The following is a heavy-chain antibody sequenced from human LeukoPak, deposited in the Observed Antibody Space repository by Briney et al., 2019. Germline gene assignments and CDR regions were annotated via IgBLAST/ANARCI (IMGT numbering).Heavy chain of an antibody. CDR3: ARDGSIAATGAFDY. J-gene: IGHJ4*02. D-gene: IGHD6-13*01. Sequence: GKSLRLSCAASGFTFSSYALQWVRQAPGQGLEWVGVVSSDGSNRFYADSVKGRFTVSRDNSKNTLYLQMNTLRAEDTAVYYCARDGSIAATGAFDYWGQGTLVTVSS. CDR2: VSSDGSNR. V-gene: IGHV3-30-3*01. CDR1: GFTFSSYA.